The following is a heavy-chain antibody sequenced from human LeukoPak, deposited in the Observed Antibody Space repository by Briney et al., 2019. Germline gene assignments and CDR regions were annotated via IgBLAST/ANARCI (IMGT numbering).Heavy chain of an antibody. J-gene: IGHJ3*02. V-gene: IGHV3-13*01. D-gene: IGHD3-22*01. CDR2: IGTAGDT. CDR3: ARAGYYDSSGYYWPHAFDI. CDR1: GFTFSSYD. Sequence: PGGSLRLSCAASGFTFSSYDMHWVRQATGKGLEWVSAIGTAGDTYYPGSVKGRFTISRENAKNSLYLQMNSLRAGDTAAYYCARAGYYDSSGYYWPHAFDIWGQGTMVTVSS.